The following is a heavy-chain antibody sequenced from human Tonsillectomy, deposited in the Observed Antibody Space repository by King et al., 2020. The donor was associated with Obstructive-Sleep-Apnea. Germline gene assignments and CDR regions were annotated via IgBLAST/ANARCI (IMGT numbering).Heavy chain of an antibody. D-gene: IGHD1-26*01. J-gene: IGHJ4*02. CDR3: ARFYPGGSSPPGLDY. CDR2: IYYSGST. V-gene: IGHV4-59*01. Sequence: QLQESGPGLVKPSETLSLTCTVSGGSISSYYWSWIRQPPGKGLEWIGYIYYSGSTNYNPSLKSRVTISVDTSKNQFSLKLSSVTAADTAVYYCARFYPGGSSPPGLDYWGQGTLVTVSS. CDR1: GGSISSYY.